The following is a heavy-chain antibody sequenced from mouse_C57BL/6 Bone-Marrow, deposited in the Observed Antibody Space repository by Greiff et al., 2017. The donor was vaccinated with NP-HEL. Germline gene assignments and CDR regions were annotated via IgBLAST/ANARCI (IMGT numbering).Heavy chain of an antibody. CDR1: GFTFTSYW. V-gene: IGHV1-55*01. CDR2: IYPGSGST. D-gene: IGHD2-2*01. Sequence: QVQLQQSGAGLVKPGASVKMSCKASGFTFTSYWITWVRQRPGQGLEWIGDIYPGSGSTNSTEKFKSKATLTVDTSSSTAYMQLRSLTSQDAAVYYCTREGGYLPYCTYWGQGTTLTVSS. CDR3: TREGGYLPYCTY. J-gene: IGHJ2*01.